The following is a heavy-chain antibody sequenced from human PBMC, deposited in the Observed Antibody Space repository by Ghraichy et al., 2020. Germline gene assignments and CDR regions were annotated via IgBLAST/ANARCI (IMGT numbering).Heavy chain of an antibody. V-gene: IGHV3-7*03. Sequence: LSLTCAASGFAFGGYWMSWVRQAPGKGLECVANINQDGSQKYCVDSAKGRFTISRDNAKNSLFLQMNDLRVEDTAVYYCARAANWGQGTLVTVSS. CDR2: INQDGSQK. J-gene: IGHJ4*02. CDR1: GFAFGGYW. CDR3: ARAAN.